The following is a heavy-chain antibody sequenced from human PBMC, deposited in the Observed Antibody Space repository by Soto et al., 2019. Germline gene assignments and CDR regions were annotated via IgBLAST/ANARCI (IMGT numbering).Heavy chain of an antibody. V-gene: IGHV5-51*01. Sequence: PGESLKISCKGSGYSFAGYWIGWVRQMPGKGLEWMGIIYPGDSDARYSPSFQGQVTISVDTSINTAFLRWNSLTASDTAMYYCARQADYNILTGYFYYFDYWGQGSLVTVSS. CDR1: GYSFAGYW. CDR2: IYPGDSDA. D-gene: IGHD3-9*01. CDR3: ARQADYNILTGYFYYFDY. J-gene: IGHJ4*02.